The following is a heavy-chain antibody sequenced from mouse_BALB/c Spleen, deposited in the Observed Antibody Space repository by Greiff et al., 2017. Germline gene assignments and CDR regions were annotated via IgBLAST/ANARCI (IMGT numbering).Heavy chain of an antibody. J-gene: IGHJ3*01. CDR3: IMYGNLAY. V-gene: IGHV14-4*02. CDR2: IDPDSGDT. D-gene: IGHD2-10*02. Sequence: EVLLVESGADLVRPGASVTFSCTASGFTFTDYYMHWVQQSPEQGLEWLGWIDPDSGDTDYAPKFPGKTTMTADTSSNTAYLQLRRLTSEDTAVYDSIMYGNLAYWGQGTLVTVSA. CDR1: GFTFTDYY.